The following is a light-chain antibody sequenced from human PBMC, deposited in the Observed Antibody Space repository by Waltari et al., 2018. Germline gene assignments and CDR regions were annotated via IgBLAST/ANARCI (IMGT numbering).Light chain of an antibody. J-gene: IGKJ4*01. V-gene: IGKV2-28*01. CDR1: QSLLHSNGYNY. CDR3: MQALQTPLT. CDR2: LGS. Sequence: DIVMTQSPLSLPVILGEPASISCRSSQSLLHSNGYNYLDWYLQKPGQSPQLVVYLGSNRASGVADRFSGSGAATDFTLKISRVEAEDVGVYYCMQALQTPLTFGGGTKVEIK.